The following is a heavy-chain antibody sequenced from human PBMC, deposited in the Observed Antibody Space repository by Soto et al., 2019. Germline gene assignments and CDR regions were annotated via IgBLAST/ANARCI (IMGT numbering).Heavy chain of an antibody. D-gene: IGHD2-2*03. Sequence: SETLSLTCTVSGGSISSYYWSWIRQPPGRGLEWIGEIYYSGSTNYNPSLKSRVTISVDTSKNQFSLKLSSVTAADTAVYYCARLGIVVVPAAMRWFDPWGQGTLVTVSS. CDR2: IYYSGST. V-gene: IGHV4-59*12. CDR3: ARLGIVVVPAAMRWFDP. CDR1: GGSISSYY. J-gene: IGHJ5*02.